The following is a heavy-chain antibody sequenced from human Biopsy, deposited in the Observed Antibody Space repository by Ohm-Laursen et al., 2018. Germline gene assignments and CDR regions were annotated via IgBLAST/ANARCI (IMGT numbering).Heavy chain of an antibody. Sequence: TLSLTCTFSGGSISSDYWSWIRQTPGKGLEWIGYIYYSGSTNYNPSLKSRVTISVDTSKNQFSLRLNSVTDADTAVYYCARASNSTGWPYYYYYGMDVWGQGTTVTVSS. CDR1: GGSISSDY. V-gene: IGHV4-59*01. J-gene: IGHJ6*02. D-gene: IGHD2/OR15-2a*01. CDR2: IYYSGST. CDR3: ARASNSTGWPYYYYYGMDV.